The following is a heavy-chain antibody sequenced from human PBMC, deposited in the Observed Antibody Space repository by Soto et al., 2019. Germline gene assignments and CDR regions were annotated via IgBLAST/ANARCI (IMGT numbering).Heavy chain of an antibody. CDR2: MNEYANTK. CDR1: GFTLKTYW. D-gene: IGHD1-20*01. Sequence: LILSCEVSGFTLKTYWMSWVRQAPGKGLEWLANMNEYANTKYYVDSVKGRFTILGDSAGNSLLLKMASLRAEDTAVYFCAAYNTSRHAAFDIWDRGTLVTVSS. V-gene: IGHV3-7*01. CDR3: AAYNTSRHAAFDI. J-gene: IGHJ3*02.